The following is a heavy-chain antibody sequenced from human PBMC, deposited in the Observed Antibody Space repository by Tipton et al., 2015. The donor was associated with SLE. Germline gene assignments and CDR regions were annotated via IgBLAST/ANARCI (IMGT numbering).Heavy chain of an antibody. CDR2: ISSSSSYI. Sequence: GSLRLSCAASGFTFSSYSMNWVRQAPGKGLEWVSSISSSSSYIYYADSVKGRFTISRDNAKNSLYLQMNSLRAEDTAVYYCARDFVGSSGSLCDWGQGTLVTVSS. CDR3: ARDFVGSSGSLCD. V-gene: IGHV3-21*01. J-gene: IGHJ4*02. CDR1: GFTFSSYS. D-gene: IGHD3-10*01.